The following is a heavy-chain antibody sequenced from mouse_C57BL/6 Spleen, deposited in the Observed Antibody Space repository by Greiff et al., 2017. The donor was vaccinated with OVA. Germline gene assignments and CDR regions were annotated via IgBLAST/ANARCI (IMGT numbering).Heavy chain of an antibody. CDR2: INPSTGGT. J-gene: IGHJ1*03. CDR1: GYSFTGYY. D-gene: IGHD2-3*01. CDR3: ARSLYDGRYFDV. Sequence: EVQLQQSGPELVKPGASVKISCKASGYSFTGYYMNWVKQSPEKSLEWIGEINPSTGGTTYNQKFKAKATLTVDKSSSTAYMRLKSLTSEDSAVYYCARSLYDGRYFDVWGTGTTVTVSS. V-gene: IGHV1-42*01.